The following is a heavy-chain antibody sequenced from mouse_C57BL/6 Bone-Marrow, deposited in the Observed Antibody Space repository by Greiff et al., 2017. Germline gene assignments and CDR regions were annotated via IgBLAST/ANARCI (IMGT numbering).Heavy chain of an antibody. J-gene: IGHJ3*01. V-gene: IGHV1-55*01. CDR1: GYTFTSYW. D-gene: IGHD1-1*01. CDR3: AREGEAYGGFAY. Sequence: QVQLQQPGAELVKPGASVKMSCKASGYTFTSYWITWVKQRPGQGLEWIGDIYPGSGSTNYNEKFKGKATLTVDTSSSTAYMQLSSLTSEDSAVXYCAREGEAYGGFAYWGKGTLVTVSA. CDR2: IYPGSGST.